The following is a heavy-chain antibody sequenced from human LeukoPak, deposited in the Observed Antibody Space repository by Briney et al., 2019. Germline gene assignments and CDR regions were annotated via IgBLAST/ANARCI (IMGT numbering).Heavy chain of an antibody. J-gene: IGHJ6*03. V-gene: IGHV3-64*01. CDR3: ARDGSTLPYYMDV. Sequence: PGGSLRLSCAASGFTLSSYAMHWVRQAPGKGLEYVSAISSNGGSTYYANSVKGRFTISRDNSKNTLYLQMGSLRAEDMAVYYCARDGSTLPYYMDVWGKGTTVTVSS. CDR2: ISSNGGST. CDR1: GFTLSSYA.